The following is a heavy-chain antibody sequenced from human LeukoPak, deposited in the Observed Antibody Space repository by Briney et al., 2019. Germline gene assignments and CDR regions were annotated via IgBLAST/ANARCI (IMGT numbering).Heavy chain of an antibody. D-gene: IGHD3-10*01. V-gene: IGHV4-39*01. CDR2: IYYSGST. J-gene: IGHJ4*02. Sequence: PSETLSLTCTVSGGSISSSSYYWGWIRQPPGKGLEWIGSIYYSGSTYYNPSLKSRVTISVDTSKNQFSLKLSSVTAADTAVYYCARSLDSVSYYYGSGSYYFDYWGQGTLVTVSS. CDR3: ARSLDSVSYYYGSGSYYFDY. CDR1: GGSISSSSYY.